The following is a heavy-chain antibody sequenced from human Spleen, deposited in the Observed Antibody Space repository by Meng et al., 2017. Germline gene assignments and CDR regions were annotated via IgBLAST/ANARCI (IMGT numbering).Heavy chain of an antibody. CDR2: IIPILGIA. J-gene: IGHJ6*02. CDR3: AGVGDGYNSGPYYHYGMDV. CDR1: GGTFSSYT. V-gene: IGHV1-69*02. Sequence: SVKVSCKASGGTFSSYTISWVRQAPGQGLEWMGRIIPILGIANYAQKLQGRVTITADKSTSTAYMELSSLRSECTAVYYCAGVGDGYNSGPYYHYGMDVWGQGTTVTVSS. D-gene: IGHD5-24*01.